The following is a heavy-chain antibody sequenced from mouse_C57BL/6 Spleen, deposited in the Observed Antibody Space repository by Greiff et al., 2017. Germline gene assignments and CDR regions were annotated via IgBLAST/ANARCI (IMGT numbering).Heavy chain of an antibody. CDR1: GYTFTSYW. CDR2: INPSNGGT. CDR3: AREETEFHYFDY. J-gene: IGHJ2*01. V-gene: IGHV1-53*01. Sequence: VQLQQSGTELVKPGASVKLSCKASGYTFTSYWMHWVKQRPGQGLEWIGNINPSNGGTNYNEKFKSKATLTVDKSSSTAYMQLSSLTSEDSAVYYCAREETEFHYFDYWGQGTTLTVSS.